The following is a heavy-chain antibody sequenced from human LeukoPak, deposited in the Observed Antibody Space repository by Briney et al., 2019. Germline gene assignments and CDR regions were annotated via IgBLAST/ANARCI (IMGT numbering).Heavy chain of an antibody. J-gene: IGHJ4*02. CDR2: INQDGSEK. D-gene: IGHD2-15*01. CDR1: GFTFRTYY. CDR3: ATDLYY. Sequence: GGSLTLSCAASGFTFRTYYMSWVRRHLAEGVEWVANINQDGSEKNYVDSVKGRFTISRDNIKNSLYLQMNSLRAEDTAVYYCATDLYYWGQGTLVTVSS. V-gene: IGHV3-7*04.